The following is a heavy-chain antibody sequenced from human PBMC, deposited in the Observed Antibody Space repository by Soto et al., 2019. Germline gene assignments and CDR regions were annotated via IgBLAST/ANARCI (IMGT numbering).Heavy chain of an antibody. CDR2: INPNSGGT. D-gene: IGHD3-16*01. V-gene: IGHV1-2*02. CDR1: GYTFTGYY. CDR3: ARVLGLYYYYYGMDV. Sequence: VASVKVSCKASGYTFTGYYMHWVRQAPGQGLEWMGWINPNSGGTNYAQKFQGRVTMTRDTSISTAYMELSRLRSDDTAVYYCARVLGLYYYYYGMDVWGQGTRVTVSS. J-gene: IGHJ6*02.